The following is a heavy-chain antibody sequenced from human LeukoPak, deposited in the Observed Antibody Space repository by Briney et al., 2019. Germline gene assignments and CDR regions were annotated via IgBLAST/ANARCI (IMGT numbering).Heavy chain of an antibody. V-gene: IGHV3-23*01. D-gene: IGHD1-26*01. CDR1: GFTFSSYA. CDR3: PTGATIEGGFDY. Sequence: GGSLRLSCAASGFTFSSYAMSWVRQAPGKGLERVSAISGSGGSTYYADSVKGRFTISRDNSKNTLYLQMNSLRAEDTAVYYCPTGATIEGGFDYWGQGTLVTVSS. CDR2: ISGSGGST. J-gene: IGHJ4*02.